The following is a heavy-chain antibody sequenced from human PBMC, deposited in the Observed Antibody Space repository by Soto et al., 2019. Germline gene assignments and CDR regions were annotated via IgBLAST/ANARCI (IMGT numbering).Heavy chain of an antibody. J-gene: IGHJ4*02. CDR1: GFTFSSYA. Sequence: EVQLLESGGGLVQPGESLRLSCAASGFTFSSYAMSWVRQAPGKGLEWVSVISGSDDSTYYADSVKGRFTLSRDNSKNTVYLQMNSLRAEDTAVYDCAKRSSASTFDYWVQGTLVTVSS. CDR3: AKRSSASTFDY. V-gene: IGHV3-23*01. CDR2: ISGSDDST. D-gene: IGHD6-6*01.